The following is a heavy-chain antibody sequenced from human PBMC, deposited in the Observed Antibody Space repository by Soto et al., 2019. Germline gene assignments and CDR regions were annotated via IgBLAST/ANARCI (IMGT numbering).Heavy chain of an antibody. D-gene: IGHD1-26*01. V-gene: IGHV1-3*04. CDR3: ASSRQAGWDLVY. CDR1: GYIFTNYA. Sequence: GASVKVSCKASGYIFTNYAIHWVRQAPGQRLEWMGWINTANGYTKYSQKFQDRITITRDTSASTSYMELSSLRSEDTAVYYCASSRQAGWDLVYWGQGTLVNVSS. J-gene: IGHJ4*02. CDR2: INTANGYT.